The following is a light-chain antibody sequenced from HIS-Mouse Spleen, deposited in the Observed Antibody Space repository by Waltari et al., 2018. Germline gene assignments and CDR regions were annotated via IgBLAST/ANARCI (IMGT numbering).Light chain of an antibody. CDR1: SLPKQY. J-gene: IGLJ2*01. CDR2: KDS. CDR3: QSADSSGTYVV. V-gene: IGLV3-25*03. Sequence: SYELTQPPSVSVSPGQTARITCPGDSLPKQYAYVYQQKPGQAPWLVIYKDSERPSGIDDRFSGSRSGTTVTLTISGVQAEDAADYYCQSADSSGTYVVFGGGTKLTVL.